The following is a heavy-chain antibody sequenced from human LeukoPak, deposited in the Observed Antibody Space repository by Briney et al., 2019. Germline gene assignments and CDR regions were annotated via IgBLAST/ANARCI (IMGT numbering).Heavy chain of an antibody. CDR1: GGSISSYY. V-gene: IGHV4-4*07. D-gene: IGHD3-10*01. CDR2: IYTSGST. CDR3: AREAYYYGSGSYSYFDY. Sequence: SETLSLTCTVSGGSISSYYWSWIRQPAGKGLEWIGRIYTSGSTNYNPSLKSRVTMSLDTSKNQFSLKLSSVTAADTAVYYCAREAYYYGSGSYSYFDYWGQGTLVTVSS. J-gene: IGHJ4*02.